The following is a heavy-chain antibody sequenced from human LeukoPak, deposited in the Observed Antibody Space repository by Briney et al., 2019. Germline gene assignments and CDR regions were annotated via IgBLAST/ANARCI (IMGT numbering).Heavy chain of an antibody. CDR3: AKDGPYSSGWSPFDY. J-gene: IGHJ4*02. Sequence: GRSLRLSCAASGFTFDDYAMHWVRQAPGKGLEWVSGISWNSGSIGYADSVKGRFTISRDNAKNSLHLQMNSLRAEDTALYYCAKDGPYSSGWSPFDYRGQGTLVTVSS. CDR1: GFTFDDYA. CDR2: ISWNSGSI. V-gene: IGHV3-9*01. D-gene: IGHD6-19*01.